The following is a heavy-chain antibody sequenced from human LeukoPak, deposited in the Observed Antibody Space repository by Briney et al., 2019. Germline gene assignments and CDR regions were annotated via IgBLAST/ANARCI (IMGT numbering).Heavy chain of an antibody. CDR2: ISAYNGNT. CDR3: ARGLKRGYYDSSGYYYSAFDY. V-gene: IGHV1-18*01. J-gene: IGHJ4*02. D-gene: IGHD3-22*01. Sequence: ASVKVSCKASGYTFTSYGISWVRQAPGQGLEWMGWISAYNGNTNYAQKLQGRVTMTTDTSTSTAYMELRSLRSDDTAVYYCARGLKRGYYDSSGYYYSAFDYWGQGTLVTVSS. CDR1: GYTFTSYG.